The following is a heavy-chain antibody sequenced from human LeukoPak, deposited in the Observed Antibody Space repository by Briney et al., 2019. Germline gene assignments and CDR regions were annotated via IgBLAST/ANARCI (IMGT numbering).Heavy chain of an antibody. Sequence: PSETLSLTCTVSGGSISSSSYYWGWIRQPLGKGLEWIGSIYYSGSTYYNPSLKSRVTISVDTSKNQFSLKLSSVTAADTAVYYCARSTSYYYDSSGLFDYWGQGTLVTVSS. V-gene: IGHV4-39*07. CDR2: IYYSGST. D-gene: IGHD3-22*01. CDR1: GGSISSSSYY. J-gene: IGHJ4*02. CDR3: ARSTSYYYDSSGLFDY.